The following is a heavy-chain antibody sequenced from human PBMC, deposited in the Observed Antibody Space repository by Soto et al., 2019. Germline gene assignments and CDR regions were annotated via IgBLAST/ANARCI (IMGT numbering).Heavy chain of an antibody. D-gene: IGHD4-4*01. J-gene: IGHJ4*02. CDR3: GQGGYSFLLN. V-gene: IGHV3-23*01. CDR2: ITVSGGST. CDR1: GFTFSDYV. Sequence: EVQLLESGGGLVQPGGSLRLSCAAAGFTFSDYVMSWVRQAPGKGLDWVSSITVSGGSTYYADSVEGRFTISRDNSRNTLYLQMNSLRADDTAVYYCGQGGYSFLLNWGLGTLVTASS.